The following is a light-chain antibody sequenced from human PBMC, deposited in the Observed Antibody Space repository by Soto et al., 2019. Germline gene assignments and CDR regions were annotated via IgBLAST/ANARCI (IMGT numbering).Light chain of an antibody. V-gene: IGKV4-1*01. J-gene: IGKJ1*01. CDR1: QIVLYSSNNKNY. CDR2: WAS. CDR3: QQYYSSPWT. Sequence: DIVMTQSPDSLAVSLGERATINCKSSQIVLYSSNNKNYLAWYQQKPGQPPILLIYWASTRESGVPDRFSGSGSGTDFTLTISSVQAEDVAVYYCQQYYSSPWTFGQGTKVEIK.